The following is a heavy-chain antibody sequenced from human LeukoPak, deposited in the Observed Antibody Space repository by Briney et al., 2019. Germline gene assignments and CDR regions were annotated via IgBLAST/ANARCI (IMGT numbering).Heavy chain of an antibody. CDR1: GFTFSSYA. Sequence: PGGSLRLSCAASGFTFSSYAMHWVRQAPGKGLEWVAVISYDGSNKYYADSVKGRFTISRDNSKNTLYLQMNSLRAEDTAVYYCARGFQYDILTGYYDNWGQGTLVTVSS. CDR2: ISYDGSNK. J-gene: IGHJ4*02. V-gene: IGHV3-30*04. CDR3: ARGFQYDILTGYYDN. D-gene: IGHD3-9*01.